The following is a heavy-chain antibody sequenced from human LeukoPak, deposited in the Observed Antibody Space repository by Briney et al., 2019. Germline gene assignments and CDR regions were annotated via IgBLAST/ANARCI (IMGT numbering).Heavy chain of an antibody. CDR1: GLTVSSNC. D-gene: IGHD5-12*01. Sequence: GGSLRLSCAASGLTVSSNCMSWVRQAPGKGLEWVAVISYVGSNKYYADSVKGRFTISRDTSKNTLYLQMNSLRAEDTAVYDCAKNPAVRGYSGYDWAFDYWGQGTLVTVSS. J-gene: IGHJ4*02. CDR3: AKNPAVRGYSGYDWAFDY. CDR2: ISYVGSNK. V-gene: IGHV3-30*18.